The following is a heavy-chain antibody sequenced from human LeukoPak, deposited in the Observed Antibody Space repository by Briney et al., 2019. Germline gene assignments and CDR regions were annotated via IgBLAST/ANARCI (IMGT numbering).Heavy chain of an antibody. CDR3: VRGGHFDY. D-gene: IGHD3-16*01. Sequence: SQTLSLTCAISGDSVSSSTSAWNWVRQSPSRGLEWLGRTYYRSKWYNDYAESVKSRIAINPDTSKNQFSLHLNSVTPEDTAVYYCVRGGHFDYWGQGTLVTVSS. CDR1: GDSVSSSTSA. J-gene: IGHJ4*02. CDR2: TYYRSKWYN. V-gene: IGHV6-1*01.